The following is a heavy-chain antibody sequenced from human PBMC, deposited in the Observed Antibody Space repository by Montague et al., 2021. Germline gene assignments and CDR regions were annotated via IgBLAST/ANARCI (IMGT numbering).Heavy chain of an antibody. V-gene: IGHV4-4*02. CDR2: VYHTGST. Sequence: SETLSLTCAVSGDSINTPNWWTWVRQFPGKVLEWIREVYHTGSTNYKPSLKSRVTLSVAKSKNQFFLKMTSVTAADTAIYYCARHGGYSARQYSGWDVWGQGSTVTVSS. CDR3: ARHGGYSARQYSGWDV. CDR1: GDSINTPNW. D-gene: IGHD5-18*01. J-gene: IGHJ6*02.